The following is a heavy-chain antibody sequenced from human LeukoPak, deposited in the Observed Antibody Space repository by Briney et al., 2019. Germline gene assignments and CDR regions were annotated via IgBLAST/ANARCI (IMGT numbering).Heavy chain of an antibody. CDR1: GFTFSSYA. V-gene: IGHV3-23*01. CDR3: AKEYYYDSSGYPFDY. Sequence: GGSLRLSCAASGFTFSSYAMSWVRQAPGKGLEWVSAISDSGGSTYYADSVKGRFTISRDNSKNTLYLQMNSLRAEDTAVYYCAKEYYYDSSGYPFDYWGQGTLVTVSS. CDR2: ISDSGGST. D-gene: IGHD3-22*01. J-gene: IGHJ4*02.